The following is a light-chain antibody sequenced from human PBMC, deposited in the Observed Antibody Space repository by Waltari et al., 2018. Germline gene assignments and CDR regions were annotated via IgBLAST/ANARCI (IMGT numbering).Light chain of an antibody. CDR2: KVS. Sequence: DVVMTQSPLSLPVTLGQPASISCRSSQSLVHSDGKTYLNWFQQRPGQSPRRLIYKVSNRDSGVPDRFGGSGSGTDFTLTISRVEAEDVAIYYCMQATHWPLTFGQGTKVEIK. J-gene: IGKJ1*01. CDR3: MQATHWPLT. CDR1: QSLVHSDGKTY. V-gene: IGKV2-30*02.